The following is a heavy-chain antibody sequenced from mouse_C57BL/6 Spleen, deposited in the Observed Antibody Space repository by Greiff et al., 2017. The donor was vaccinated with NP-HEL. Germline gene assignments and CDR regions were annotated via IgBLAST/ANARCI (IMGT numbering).Heavy chain of an antibody. CDR1: GFTFTDYY. D-gene: IGHD1-1*01. V-gene: IGHV7-3*01. CDR3: ARHHYYGSRDYAMDY. CDR2: IRNKANGYTT. J-gene: IGHJ4*01. Sequence: EVQVVESGGGLVQPGGSLSLSCAASGFTFTDYYMSWVRQPPGKALEWLGFIRNKANGYTTEYSASVKGRFTISRDNSQSILYLQMNALRAEDSATYYCARHHYYGSRDYAMDYWGQGTSVTVSS.